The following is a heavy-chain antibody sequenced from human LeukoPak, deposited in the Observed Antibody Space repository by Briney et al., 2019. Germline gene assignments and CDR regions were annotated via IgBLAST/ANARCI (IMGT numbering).Heavy chain of an antibody. Sequence: GGSLRLSCAASGFTFSSYGMHWVRQAPGKGLEWVAVISYDGSNKYYADSVKGRFTISRDNSKNTLYLQMNSLRAEDTAVYYCASILRSSSGYYFDYWGQGTLVTVSS. V-gene: IGHV3-30*03. J-gene: IGHJ4*02. CDR2: ISYDGSNK. CDR1: GFTFSSYG. D-gene: IGHD3-10*01. CDR3: ASILRSSSGYYFDY.